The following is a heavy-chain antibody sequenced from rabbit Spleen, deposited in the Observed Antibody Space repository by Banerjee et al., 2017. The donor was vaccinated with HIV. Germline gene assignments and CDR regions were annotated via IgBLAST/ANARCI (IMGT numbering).Heavy chain of an antibody. CDR1: GFSFSDRDV. Sequence: QERLVESGGGLVKPEGSLTLTCTASGFSFSDRDVMCWVRQAPGKGLEWIACINTATGKAVYASWAKGRFTISKTSSTTVTLQMTSLTVADMATYFCARDAGTSFSTYGMDLWGPGTLVTVS. D-gene: IGHD8-1*01. J-gene: IGHJ6*01. CDR3: ARDAGTSFSTYGMDL. V-gene: IGHV1S45*01. CDR2: INTATGKA.